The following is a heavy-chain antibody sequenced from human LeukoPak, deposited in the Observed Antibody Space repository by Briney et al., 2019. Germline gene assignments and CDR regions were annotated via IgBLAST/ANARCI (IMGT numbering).Heavy chain of an antibody. J-gene: IGHJ4*02. V-gene: IGHV3-23*01. Sequence: GGSLRLSCAGSGFPFSSHGMNWVRQAPGKGLEWVSGISPGGGPTYYADSVKGRFTISRDNTKNSLYLQMNSLRAEDTAVYYCVGGDYWGQGTLVTVSS. CDR1: GFPFSSHG. CDR2: ISPGGGPT. CDR3: VGGDY.